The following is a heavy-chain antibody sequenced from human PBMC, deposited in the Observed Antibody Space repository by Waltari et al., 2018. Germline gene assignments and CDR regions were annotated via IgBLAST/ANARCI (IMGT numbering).Heavy chain of an antibody. D-gene: IGHD1-26*01. CDR1: GFIFTTYG. Sequence: QEKLVESGGGVVQSGRSLTLSCEASGFIFTTYGMHWVRQGPGKGLEWVEIIWYDGSKKYYADSVKGRFDISRDNSRNTLYLQMDSLRAEDTAVYFCARDQYGESFYYAMNVWGQGTAVTVSS. J-gene: IGHJ6*02. CDR2: IWYDGSKK. V-gene: IGHV3-33*01. CDR3: ARDQYGESFYYAMNV.